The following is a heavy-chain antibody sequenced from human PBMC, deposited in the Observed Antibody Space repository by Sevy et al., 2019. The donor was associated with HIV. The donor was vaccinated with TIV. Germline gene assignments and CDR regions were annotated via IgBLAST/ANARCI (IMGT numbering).Heavy chain of an antibody. V-gene: IGHV4-4*02. D-gene: IGHD3-10*01. CDR3: ARDAISGYGSGTTDYYGLDV. CDR2: IDHSGNT. CDR1: GGSISSTNSW. Sequence: SETLSLTCVVSGGSISSTNSWWSWVRQTPGKGLEWIGSIDHSGNTKYSPSLKSRVTLSVDKSKNQVSLKLSSVTAADTAVYYCARDAISGYGSGTTDYYGLDVWGQGTTVTVSS. J-gene: IGHJ6*02.